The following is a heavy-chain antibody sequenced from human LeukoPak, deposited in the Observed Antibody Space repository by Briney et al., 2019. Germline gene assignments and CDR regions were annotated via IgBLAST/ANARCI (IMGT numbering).Heavy chain of an antibody. CDR2: INHSGST. D-gene: IGHD3-10*01. CDR1: GGSFSCYY. Sequence: PSETLSLTCAVYGGSFSCYYWSWIRQPPGKWLEWIGEINHSGSTNYNPSLKSRVTISVDTSKNQFSLKLSSVTAADTAVYYCARDLAKGRRGLTRDYWGRGTLVAVSS. J-gene: IGHJ4*02. V-gene: IGHV4-34*01. CDR3: ARDLAKGRRGLTRDY.